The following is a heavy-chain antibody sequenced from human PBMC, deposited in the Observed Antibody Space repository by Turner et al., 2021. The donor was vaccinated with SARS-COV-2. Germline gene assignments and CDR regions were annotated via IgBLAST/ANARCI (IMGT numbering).Heavy chain of an antibody. Sequence: VQLLESGGALVQPGRSLRLSCAASGFTVSSNYMSWVRQAPGKGLEWGSLIYSGGSTYYADTVKGRFTISRHNSKNTLYLQMNSLRAEDTAVYYWARDLNYYGMDVWGQGTTVTVSS. CDR1: GFTVSSNY. V-gene: IGHV3-53*04. CDR3: ARDLNYYGMDV. J-gene: IGHJ6*02. D-gene: IGHD3-9*01. CDR2: IYSGGST.